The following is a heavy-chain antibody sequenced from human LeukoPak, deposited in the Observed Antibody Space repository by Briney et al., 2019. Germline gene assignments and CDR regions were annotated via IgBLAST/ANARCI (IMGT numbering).Heavy chain of an antibody. D-gene: IGHD1-26*01. J-gene: IGHJ6*02. Sequence: GGSLRLSCAASGFTFSSYAMHWVRQAPGKGLEWVAVISYDGSNKYYADSVKGRFTISRDNSKNTLYLQMNSLRAEDTAVYYCAKERPIEWERYYYYGMDVWGQGTTVTVSS. CDR2: ISYDGSNK. CDR1: GFTFSSYA. V-gene: IGHV3-30-3*01. CDR3: AKERPIEWERYYYYGMDV.